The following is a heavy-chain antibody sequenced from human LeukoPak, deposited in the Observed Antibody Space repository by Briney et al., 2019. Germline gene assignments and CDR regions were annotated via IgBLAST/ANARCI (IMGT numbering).Heavy chain of an antibody. Sequence: GGSLRLSCAASGFTFSSYGMHWVRQAPGKGLEWVAVIWYDGSNKYYADSVKGRFTISRDNSKNTLYLQMNSLRAEDTAVHYCARDAGYCSGGSCYPGQFDYWGQGTLVTVSS. V-gene: IGHV3-33*01. CDR2: IWYDGSNK. CDR1: GFTFSSYG. J-gene: IGHJ4*02. CDR3: ARDAGYCSGGSCYPGQFDY. D-gene: IGHD2-15*01.